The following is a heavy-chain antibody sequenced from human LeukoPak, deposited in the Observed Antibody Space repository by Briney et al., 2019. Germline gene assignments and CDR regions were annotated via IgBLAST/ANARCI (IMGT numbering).Heavy chain of an antibody. J-gene: IGHJ5*02. Sequence: SETLSLTCAVSGASISSYSCWSWIRQPAGKGLEWIGRVFTSGSTNYNPSLQSRVTMSLDTSKNQFSLKLRSVTAADTAVYYCVGDDTGFDPWGQGTLVNVSS. CDR1: GASISSYSC. V-gene: IGHV4-4*07. CDR3: VGDDTGFDP. CDR2: VFTSGST.